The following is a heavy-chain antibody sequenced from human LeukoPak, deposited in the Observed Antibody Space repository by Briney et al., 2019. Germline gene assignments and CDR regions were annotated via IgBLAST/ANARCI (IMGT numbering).Heavy chain of an antibody. CDR2: IYSGGST. J-gene: IGHJ6*02. D-gene: IGHD4-17*01. CDR3: ARDEAVDYGDYDANYYYGMDV. CDR1: GFTVSSNY. Sequence: PGGSLRLSCAASGFTVSSNYMSWVRQAPGKGLEWVSVIYSGGSTYYADSVKGRFTISRDNSKNTLYLQMNSLRAEDTAVYYCARDEAVDYGDYDANYYYGMDVWGQGTTVTVSS. V-gene: IGHV3-53*01.